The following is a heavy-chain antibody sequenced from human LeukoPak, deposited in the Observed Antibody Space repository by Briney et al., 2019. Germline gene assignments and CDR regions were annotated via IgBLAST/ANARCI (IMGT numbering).Heavy chain of an antibody. CDR2: MNPNSGNT. D-gene: IGHD5-12*01. V-gene: IGHV1-8*01. CDR3: ARAFSGYDPIYYYYYYMDV. Sequence: ASVKVSCKASGYTFTSYDINWVRQATGQGLEWMGWMNPNSGNTGYAQKFQGRVTMTRNTSISTAYMELSSLRSEDTAVYYCARAFSGYDPIYYYYYYMDVWGKGTTVTVSS. CDR1: GYTFTSYD. J-gene: IGHJ6*03.